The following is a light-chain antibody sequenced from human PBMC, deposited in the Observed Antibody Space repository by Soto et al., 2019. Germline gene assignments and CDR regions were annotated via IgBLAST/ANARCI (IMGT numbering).Light chain of an antibody. CDR2: GNS. V-gene: IGLV1-40*01. Sequence: QAVVTQPPSVSGAPGQRVTIPCTGNSSNIGAGYDVHWYQQLPGTAPKLLIYGNSNRPSGVPDRFSGSKSGTSASLAIAGLQPEDETDYYCQSYDSSLSGSVVFGGGTKLTVL. CDR1: SSNIGAGYD. J-gene: IGLJ2*01. CDR3: QSYDSSLSGSVV.